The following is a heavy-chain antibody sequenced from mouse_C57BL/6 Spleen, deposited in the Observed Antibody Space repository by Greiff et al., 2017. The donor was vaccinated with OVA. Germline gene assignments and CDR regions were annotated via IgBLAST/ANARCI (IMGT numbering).Heavy chain of an antibody. CDR3: TRRFYCYGSSDWYFDV. D-gene: IGHD1-1*01. CDR1: GYTFTDYE. CDR2: IDPDTGGT. J-gene: IGHJ1*03. V-gene: IGHV1-15*01. Sequence: QVQLQQSGAELVRPGASVTLSCKASGYTFTDYEMHWVKQTPVHGLEWIGAIDPDTGGTAYNQKFKGKAILTADKSSSTAYMQLRSLTSEDSAVYYGTRRFYCYGSSDWYFDVWGTGTTVTVSS.